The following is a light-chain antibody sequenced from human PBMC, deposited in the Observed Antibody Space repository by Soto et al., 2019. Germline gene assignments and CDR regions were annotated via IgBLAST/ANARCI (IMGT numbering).Light chain of an antibody. Sequence: QSALTQPRSVSGSPGPSVTISCTGTSSDVGDYNYVSWYQQHPGKAPKLMIYDVSERPSGVPDRFSGSKSGNTASLTLSGLQAEDEADYYCCSYAGSYTWVFGGGTKLTVL. CDR1: SSDVGDYNY. CDR3: CSYAGSYTWV. J-gene: IGLJ3*02. V-gene: IGLV2-11*01. CDR2: DVS.